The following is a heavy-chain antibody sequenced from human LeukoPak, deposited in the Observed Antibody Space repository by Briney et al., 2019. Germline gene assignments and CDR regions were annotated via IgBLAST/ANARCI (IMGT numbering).Heavy chain of an antibody. CDR2: ISYDGSNK. CDR3: ARGYCSGGSCYSPDAFDI. Sequence: TGGSLRLSRAASGFTFSSYGMHWVRQAPGKGLEWVAVISYDGSNKYYADSVKGRFTISRDNSKNTLYLQMNSLRAEDTAVYYCARGYCSGGSCYSPDAFDIWGQGTMVTVSS. V-gene: IGHV3-30*03. J-gene: IGHJ3*02. D-gene: IGHD2-15*01. CDR1: GFTFSSYG.